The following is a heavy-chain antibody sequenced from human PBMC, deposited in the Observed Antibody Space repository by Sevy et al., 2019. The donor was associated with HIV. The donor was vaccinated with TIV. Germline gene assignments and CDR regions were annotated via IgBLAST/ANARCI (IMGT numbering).Heavy chain of an antibody. CDR1: GFPFNYYA. CDR3: AREWGAYYDTSGYPYLLEAGFDY. D-gene: IGHD3-22*01. CDR2: INSDSDTM. V-gene: IGHV3-48*02. Sequence: GGSLRLSCVASGFPFNYYAMNWVRQAPGKGLEWILYINSDSDTMYYGDSVKGRFTISRDNAKNSLYLQMNSLRDEDTAAYYCAREWGAYYDTSGYPYLLEAGFDYWGQGTLVTVSS. J-gene: IGHJ4*02.